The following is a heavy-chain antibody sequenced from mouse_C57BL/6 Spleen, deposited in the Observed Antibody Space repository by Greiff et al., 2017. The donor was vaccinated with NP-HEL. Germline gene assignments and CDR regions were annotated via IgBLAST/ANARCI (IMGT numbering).Heavy chain of an antibody. V-gene: IGHV1-20*01. CDR2: INPYNGDT. D-gene: IGHD1-1*01. J-gene: IGHJ4*01. Sequence: VQLKESGPELVKPGDSVKISCKASGYSFTGYFMNWVMQSHGKSLEWIGRINPYNGDTFYNQKFKGKATLTVDKSSSTAHMELRSLTSEDSAVYYCARQRIYYGSSSYYYAMDYWGQGTSVTVSS. CDR1: GYSFTGYF. CDR3: ARQRIYYGSSSYYYAMDY.